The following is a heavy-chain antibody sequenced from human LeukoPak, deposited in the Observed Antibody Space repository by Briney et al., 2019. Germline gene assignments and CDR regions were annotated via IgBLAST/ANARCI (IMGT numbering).Heavy chain of an antibody. V-gene: IGHV3-23*01. Sequence: GGSLRLSSAASGFTFSSYAMSWVRRAPGKGLEWVSAISGSGGSTYYADSVKGRFTISRDNSKNTLYLQMNSLRAEDTAVYYCAKDPRAYSSSCCDYWGQGTLVTVSS. CDR3: AKDPRAYSSSCCDY. D-gene: IGHD6-13*01. CDR1: GFTFSSYA. CDR2: ISGSGGST. J-gene: IGHJ4*02.